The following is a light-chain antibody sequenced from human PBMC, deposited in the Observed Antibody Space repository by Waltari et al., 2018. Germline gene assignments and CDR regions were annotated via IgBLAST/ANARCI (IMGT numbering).Light chain of an antibody. Sequence: EIVLTQSPGTLSLSPGDRATLSCRASQSVSSSYLAWYQQTPGQAPRLLIYGASSRATGIPDRFSGSGSGTDFTLTISRLEPEDFAVYYCQQYGSSLMYTFGQGTKLEIK. V-gene: IGKV3-20*01. CDR3: QQYGSSLMYT. CDR1: QSVSSSY. CDR2: GAS. J-gene: IGKJ2*01.